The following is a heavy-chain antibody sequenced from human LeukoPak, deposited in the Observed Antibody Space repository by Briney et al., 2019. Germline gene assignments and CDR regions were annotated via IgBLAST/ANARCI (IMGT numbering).Heavy chain of an antibody. D-gene: IGHD4-17*01. J-gene: IGHJ4*02. CDR3: ARKKYGDYVLDY. CDR1: GFTFNSYT. Sequence: GSLRLSCATSGFTFNSYTMNWVRQAPGKGLEWLSYISGSATTIYYADSVKGRFTISRDNAKNSLFLQVSSLRDEDTAVYYCARKKYGDYVLDYWGQGTLVTVSS. CDR2: ISGSATTI. V-gene: IGHV3-48*02.